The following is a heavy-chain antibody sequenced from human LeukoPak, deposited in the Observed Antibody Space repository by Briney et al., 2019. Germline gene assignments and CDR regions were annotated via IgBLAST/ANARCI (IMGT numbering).Heavy chain of an antibody. V-gene: IGHV1-46*01. CDR1: VYTFTNYF. CDR2: IYPTGGST. CDR3: ARGGSSSSPFFDY. J-gene: IGHJ4*02. Sequence: APVKVSCKASVYTFTNYFMHWVRQAPGQGRVWMGIIYPTGGSTSDDKKFQGRVSMTRDTSTSTVYMEVSSVRSEDTAVYYCARGGSSSSPFFDYWGQGTLVTVSS. D-gene: IGHD6-13*01.